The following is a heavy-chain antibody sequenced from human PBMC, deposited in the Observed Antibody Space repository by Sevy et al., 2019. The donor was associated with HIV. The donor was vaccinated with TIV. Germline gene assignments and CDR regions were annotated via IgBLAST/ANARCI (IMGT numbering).Heavy chain of an antibody. D-gene: IGHD3-16*01. J-gene: IGHJ4*02. V-gene: IGHV3-30*18. CDR2: ISYDGSKK. CDR1: GFTFSSHG. CDR3: AKLRSAFGPLDD. Sequence: WGSLRLSCAASGFTFSSHGMHWVRQAPGKGLEWVAFISYDGSKKYYTDSVKGRFTISRDNSKNTVYLQMNSLRAEDTAVYSCAKLRSAFGPLDDWGQGTLVTVSS.